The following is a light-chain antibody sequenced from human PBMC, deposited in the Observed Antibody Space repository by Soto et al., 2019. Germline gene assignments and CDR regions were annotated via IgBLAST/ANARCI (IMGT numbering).Light chain of an antibody. CDR3: QQYENYWT. CDR1: QSISSW. Sequence: DIQMTQSPSTLSATAGDRVTITCRASQSISSWLAWYQHKPGKAPKLLIYDASNLDSGVPSRFSGSGSGTEFSLTISNLQPDDFATYYCQQYENYWTFSQGTKVDIK. J-gene: IGKJ1*01. CDR2: DAS. V-gene: IGKV1-5*01.